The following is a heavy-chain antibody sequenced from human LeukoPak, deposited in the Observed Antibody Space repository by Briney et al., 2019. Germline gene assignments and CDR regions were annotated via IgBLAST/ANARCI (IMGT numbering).Heavy chain of an antibody. V-gene: IGHV3-23*01. CDR3: AKSDRWLADY. J-gene: IGHJ4*02. D-gene: IGHD5-24*01. CDR2: ISGSGGNT. Sequence: GGSLRLSCAASGFTFSSYAMTWVRQAPGKGLEWVSAISGSGGNTYYADSVKGRFTISRDNSKNTLYLQMNSPRAEDTAVYYCAKSDRWLADYWGQGTLVTVSS. CDR1: GFTFSSYA.